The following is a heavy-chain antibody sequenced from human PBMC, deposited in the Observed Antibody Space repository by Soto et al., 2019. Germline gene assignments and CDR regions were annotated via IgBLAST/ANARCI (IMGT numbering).Heavy chain of an antibody. CDR2: ISYDGTNK. Sequence: QVQLVESGGGVVQPGRSLGLSCAASGFTFGSYAIHWVRQAPGKGLEWVASISYDGTNKYYADSVKGRFTISRDNSKNTLYLRMNSLTVEDTAVFYCVRDYYYDSSYYFDCWGQGTLVTGSS. CDR3: VRDYYYDSSYYFDC. D-gene: IGHD3-22*01. V-gene: IGHV3-30-3*01. CDR1: GFTFGSYA. J-gene: IGHJ4*02.